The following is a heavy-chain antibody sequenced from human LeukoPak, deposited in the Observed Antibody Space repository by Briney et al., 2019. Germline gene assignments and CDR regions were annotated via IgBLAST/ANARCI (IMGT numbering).Heavy chain of an antibody. Sequence: GGSLRLSCAASGFTFSSYSMNWVRQAPGKGLEWVSYISSSSSTIYYADSVKGRFTISRDNAQNSLYLQMSSLGVEDTAVYYCARDLGDESQTPYFDYWGPGTLVTVSS. D-gene: IGHD4-23*01. CDR1: GFTFSSYS. CDR3: ARDLGDESQTPYFDY. J-gene: IGHJ4*02. CDR2: ISSSSSTI. V-gene: IGHV3-48*04.